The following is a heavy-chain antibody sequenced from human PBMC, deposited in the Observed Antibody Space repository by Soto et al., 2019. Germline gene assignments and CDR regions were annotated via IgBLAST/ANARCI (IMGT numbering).Heavy chain of an antibody. V-gene: IGHV4-39*01. CDR3: AGIRRDGYNANFDY. CDR2: IYYSGST. Sequence: SETLSLTCTVSGGSISSSSYYWGWIRQPPGKGLEWIGSIYYSGSTYYNPSLKSRVTISVDTSKNQFSLKLSSVTAADTAVYYCAGIRRDGYNANFDYWGQGTLVTVSS. J-gene: IGHJ4*02. D-gene: IGHD5-12*01. CDR1: GGSISSSSYY.